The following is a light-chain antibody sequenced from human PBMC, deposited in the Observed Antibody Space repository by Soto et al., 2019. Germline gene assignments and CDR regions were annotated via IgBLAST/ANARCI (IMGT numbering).Light chain of an antibody. J-gene: IGKJ3*01. CDR3: QQFNTYPFT. CDR2: DVS. V-gene: IGKV1-13*02. CDR1: QSISNA. Sequence: AIPLTQSPSSLSASVGDRVTITCRASQSISNALAWYQQNSGKPPKLLIYDVSTLEIGVPSRFSGSASGTDFTLTITSLQPEDFATYYCQQFNTYPFTFGPGTK.